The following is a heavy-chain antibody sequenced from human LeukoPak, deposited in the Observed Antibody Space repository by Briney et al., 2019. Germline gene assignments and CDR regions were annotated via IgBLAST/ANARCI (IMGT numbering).Heavy chain of an antibody. CDR2: INPNSGGT. V-gene: IGHV1-2*02. CDR3: ARSPTWVAWFDP. J-gene: IGHJ5*02. CDR1: GYTFTGYY. Sequence: ASVKVSCKASGYTFTGYYMHWVRQAPGQGLEWMGWINPNSGGTNYAQKFQGRVTMTRDTSISTAYMELSRLRSDDTAVYYCARSPTWVAWFDPWGQGTLVTVSS. D-gene: IGHD1-26*01.